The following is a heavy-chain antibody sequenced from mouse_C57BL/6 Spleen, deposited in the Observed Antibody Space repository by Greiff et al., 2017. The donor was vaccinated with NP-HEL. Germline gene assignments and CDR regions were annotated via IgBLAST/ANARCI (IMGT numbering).Heavy chain of an antibody. CDR3: ARPLTGTDAMDY. Sequence: VQLQQSGAELARPGASVKMSCKASGYTFTSYTMHWVKQRPGQGLEWIGYINPSSGYTKYNQKFQDKATLTADKSSSTAYMQLSSLTSEDSAVYYCARPLTGTDAMDYWGQGTSVTVSS. CDR1: GYTFTSYT. D-gene: IGHD4-1*01. V-gene: IGHV1-4*01. CDR2: INPSSGYT. J-gene: IGHJ4*01.